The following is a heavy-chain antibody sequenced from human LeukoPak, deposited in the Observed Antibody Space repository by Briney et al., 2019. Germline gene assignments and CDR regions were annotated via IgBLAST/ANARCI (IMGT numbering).Heavy chain of an antibody. D-gene: IGHD5-18*01. CDR1: GVTFSIYD. Sequence: GGSLTLSCAASGVTFSIYDMSWVRQAPGKGLEWVSYISSSSSIYYADSVKCRFTISRDNAKNSLYLQMNRLRAEDTCVYYCARVATAKYYFDYWGQGTLVTVSS. CDR2: ISSSSSI. V-gene: IGHV3-48*03. CDR3: ARVATAKYYFDY. J-gene: IGHJ4*02.